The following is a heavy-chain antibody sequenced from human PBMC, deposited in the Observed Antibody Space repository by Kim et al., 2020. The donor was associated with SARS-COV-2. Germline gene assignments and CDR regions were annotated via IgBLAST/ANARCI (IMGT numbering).Heavy chain of an antibody. CDR1: GFTFGDYA. D-gene: IGHD3-10*01. CDR3: AKDMGGGYYGSGTFRITGYYYGLDV. V-gene: IGHV3-9*01. Sequence: GGSLRLSCAASGFTFGDYAIHWVRQAPGKGLEWVSGVSWNSGSIGYADSVKGRFTISRDNAKNSLHLQMNSLRAEDTALYYCAKDMGGGYYGSGTFRITGYYYGLDVWGQGTTVTVSS. CDR2: VSWNSGSI. J-gene: IGHJ6*02.